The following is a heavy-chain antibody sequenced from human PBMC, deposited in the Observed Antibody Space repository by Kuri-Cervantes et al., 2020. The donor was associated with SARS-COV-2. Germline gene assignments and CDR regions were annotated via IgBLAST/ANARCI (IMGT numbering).Heavy chain of an antibody. D-gene: IGHD3-16*01. V-gene: IGHV3-7*01. CDR1: GFTFSSYW. J-gene: IGHJ6*03. CDR2: IKQDGSEK. CDR3: ARGHVATYYYYYMDV. Sequence: GESLKISCAASGFTFSSYWMSWVRQAPGKGLEWVANIKQDGSEKYYVDSVKGRFTISRDNAKNSLYLQMNSLRAEDTAVYYCARGHVATYYYYYMDVWGKGTTVTVSS.